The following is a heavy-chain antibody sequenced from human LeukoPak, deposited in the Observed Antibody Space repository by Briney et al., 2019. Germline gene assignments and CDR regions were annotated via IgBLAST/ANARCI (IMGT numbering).Heavy chain of an antibody. D-gene: IGHD3-22*01. V-gene: IGHV3-23*01. CDR1: GITFSSSS. J-gene: IGHJ4*02. CDR3: AKAPVTSCRSVYCYPFDS. CDR2: ISPGDYTA. Sequence: GGSLRLSCLASGITFSSSSMSWVRQAPGKGLEWVSAISPGDYTAYYADSVKGRFTVSRDNSKSTLYLQMNSLRAEDTAVYYCAKAPVTSCRSVYCYPFDSWGQGTLVTVSS.